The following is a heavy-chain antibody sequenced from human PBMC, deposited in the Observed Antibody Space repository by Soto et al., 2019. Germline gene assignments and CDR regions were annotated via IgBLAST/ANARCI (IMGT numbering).Heavy chain of an antibody. CDR3: ERERGDYVWGSYRSGHYFDY. CDR2: IIPIFGTA. D-gene: IGHD3-16*02. V-gene: IGHV1-69*13. J-gene: IGHJ4*02. Sequence: ASVNVSCESSGGTFSSYAISWGRQDPGQGREGMGGIIPIFGTANYAQKFQGRVTITADESTSTAYMELSSLRSEDTAVYYCERERGDYVWGSYRSGHYFDYWGQGTLVTVSS. CDR1: GGTFSSYA.